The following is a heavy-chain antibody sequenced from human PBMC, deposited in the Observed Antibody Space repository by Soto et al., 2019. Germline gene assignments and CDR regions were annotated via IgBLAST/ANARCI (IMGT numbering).Heavy chain of an antibody. J-gene: IGHJ4*02. V-gene: IGHV1-69*01. CDR2: IIPIFGTA. D-gene: IGHD5-18*01. CDR3: ARGCCGTAMVPADY. CDR1: GDTFSSYA. Sequence: QVQLVQSGAEVKKPGSSVKVSCKASGDTFSSYAISWVRQGPGEGLEWMGGIIPIFGTANYAQKFQGRVTITADESTSTAFMELSSLRSEDTAVYYCARGCCGTAMVPADYWGQGTLVTVSS.